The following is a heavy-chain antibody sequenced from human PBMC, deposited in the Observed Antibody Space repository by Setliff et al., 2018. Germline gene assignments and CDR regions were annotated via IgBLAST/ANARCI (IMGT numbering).Heavy chain of an antibody. CDR1: GGTFSSSG. CDR3: ARELRSPYWHLDS. J-gene: IGHJ5*01. Sequence: SVKVSCKSSGGTFSSSGITWVRQAPGQGLQWLGRFIPILGATNYAQNFQGRVTITADESTSTGYMELRSLRSDDTPVYYCARELRSPYWHLDSWGQGTQVTVSS. V-gene: IGHV1-69*13. D-gene: IGHD3-16*01. CDR2: FIPILGAT.